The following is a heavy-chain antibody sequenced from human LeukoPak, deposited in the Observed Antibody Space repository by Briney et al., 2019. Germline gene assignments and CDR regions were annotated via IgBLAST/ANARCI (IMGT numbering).Heavy chain of an antibody. CDR2: IKSDGGK. D-gene: IGHD3-22*01. V-gene: IGHV3-74*01. Sequence: PGGSLRLSCAASGFTFSTYWMHWVRQAPGKGLVWVSRIKSDGGKNYADSVKGRFTISRDNDKKTVSLQMNSLRPEDTGVYYCARAPSEIGGYYPEYFRHWGQGTLVTVSS. CDR1: GFTFSTYW. J-gene: IGHJ1*01. CDR3: ARAPSEIGGYYPEYFRH.